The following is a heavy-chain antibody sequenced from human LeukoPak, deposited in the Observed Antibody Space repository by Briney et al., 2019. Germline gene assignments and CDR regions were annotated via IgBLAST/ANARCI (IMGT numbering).Heavy chain of an antibody. CDR3: ARLLVGGSYWYFDL. CDR2: IYYSGST. J-gene: IGHJ2*01. CDR1: GGSISSSSYY. D-gene: IGHD6-19*01. Sequence: SETLSLTCTVSGGSISSSSYYWGWIRQPPGKGLEWIGTIYYSGSTYYNPSLKSRVTISVDTSKNQFSLNLSSVTAADTAVYYCARLLVGGSYWYFDLWRRGTLVTVSS. V-gene: IGHV4-39*01.